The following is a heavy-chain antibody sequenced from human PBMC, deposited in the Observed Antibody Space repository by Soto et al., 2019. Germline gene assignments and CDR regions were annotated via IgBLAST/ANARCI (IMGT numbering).Heavy chain of an antibody. CDR1: GGTFSSYT. D-gene: IGHD6-13*01. J-gene: IGHJ4*02. Sequence: QVQLVQSGAEVKKPGSSVKVSCKASGGTFSSYTISWVRQAPGQGLEWMGRIIPILGIANYAQKFQGRVTXXEXKXXRTADMELSSLRSEDTAVYYCARDSTSAAGGVWGYWGQGTLVTVSS. V-gene: IGHV1-69*08. CDR2: IIPILGIA. CDR3: ARDSTSAAGGVWGY.